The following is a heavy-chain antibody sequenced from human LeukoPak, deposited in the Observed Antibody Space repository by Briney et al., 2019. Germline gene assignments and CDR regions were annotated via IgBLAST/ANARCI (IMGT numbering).Heavy chain of an antibody. CDR1: GFTFSSSD. CDR2: IKDSGVST. Sequence: PGGSLRIYCAASGFTFSSSDMGWVRQAPGQGLEWVSAIKDSGVSTYYTDSVRGRFTISRDNSKSTLYLQMYNLRPEDTAVYHCAKGRLSVAGFDYWGQGMLVTVSS. D-gene: IGHD6-19*01. V-gene: IGHV3-23*01. J-gene: IGHJ4*02. CDR3: AKGRLSVAGFDY.